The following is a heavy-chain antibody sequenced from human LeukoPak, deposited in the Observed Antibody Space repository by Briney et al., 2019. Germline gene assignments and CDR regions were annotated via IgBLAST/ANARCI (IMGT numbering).Heavy chain of an antibody. CDR1: GLTFSNFW. CDR2: IDSDGTTT. Sequence: PGGSLRLSCAVSGLTFSNFWMHWVRHAPGKGLVWVSGIDSDGTTTRYADSVKGRFTISRDNAKNSLYLQMNSLRAEDTAVYFCARDKALNSWGQGTLVTVSS. J-gene: IGHJ4*02. CDR3: ARDKALNS. V-gene: IGHV3-74*01.